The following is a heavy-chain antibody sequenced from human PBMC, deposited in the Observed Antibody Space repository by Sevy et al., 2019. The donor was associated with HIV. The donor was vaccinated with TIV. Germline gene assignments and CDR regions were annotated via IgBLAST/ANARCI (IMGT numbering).Heavy chain of an antibody. V-gene: IGHV3-7*03. CDR2: IKPDGSQK. CDR1: GFTFSNYW. Sequence: GGSLRLSCAASGFTFSNYWMTWVRQAPGKGLEWVANIKPDGSQKYYLDSLKGRFTISRDNAKNSLYLQMGSLTDEDTAVYYCARDRRVEYGGSDYWGQGALVTVSS. D-gene: IGHD3-10*01. CDR3: ARDRRVEYGGSDY. J-gene: IGHJ4*02.